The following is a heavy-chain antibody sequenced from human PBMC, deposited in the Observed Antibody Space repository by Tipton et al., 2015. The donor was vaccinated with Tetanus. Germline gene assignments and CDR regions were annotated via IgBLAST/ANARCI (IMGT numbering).Heavy chain of an antibody. J-gene: IGHJ4*02. V-gene: IGHV4-59*11. CDR3: ARSKLLWFGESLSGFDS. CDR1: GGAFSGHY. Sequence: GLVKPSETLSLTCAVYGGAFSGHYWTWIRQAPGKGLEWIGYVYYTGSTDYNPSLKSRVTISVDTSKSQFSLRLTSVTAADTAVYYCARSKLLWFGESLSGFDSWGQGTLVTVSA. CDR2: VYYTGST. D-gene: IGHD3-10*01.